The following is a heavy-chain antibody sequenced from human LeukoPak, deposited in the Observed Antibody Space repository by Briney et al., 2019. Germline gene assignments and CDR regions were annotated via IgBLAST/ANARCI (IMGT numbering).Heavy chain of an antibody. CDR1: GGSISSGSYY. CDR2: IYTSGST. V-gene: IGHV4-61*02. D-gene: IGHD3-10*01. CDR3: ARVYYGSGSYDYFDY. Sequence: SQTLSLTCTVSGGSISSGSYYWSWIRQPAGKGLEWIGRIYTSGSTNYNPSLKSRVTISVDTTKNQFSPKLSSVTAADTAMYYCARVYYGSGSYDYFDYWGQGTLVTVSS. J-gene: IGHJ4*02.